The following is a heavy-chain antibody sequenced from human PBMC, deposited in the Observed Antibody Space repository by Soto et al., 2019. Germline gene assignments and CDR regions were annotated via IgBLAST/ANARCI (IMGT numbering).Heavy chain of an antibody. V-gene: IGHV1-69*02. CDR2: IIMFLDIT. Sequence: QVHLVQSGAEVKKPGSSVKVSCKASGNSFSSYTVSWVRQAPGQGLELMGRIIMFLDITNYAQKFQDRVTITADKYTTTAYMELSGLTSEDTAASFCAPCAGGACYPRNDSWGQGTLVAVSS. CDR3: APCAGGACYPRNDS. D-gene: IGHD2-21*02. J-gene: IGHJ4*02. CDR1: GNSFSSYT.